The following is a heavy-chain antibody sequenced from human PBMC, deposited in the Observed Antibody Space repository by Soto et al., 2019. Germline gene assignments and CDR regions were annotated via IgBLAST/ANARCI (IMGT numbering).Heavy chain of an antibody. CDR1: GYTFTGYY. V-gene: IGHV1-2*04. J-gene: IGHJ4*02. CDR3: ARAVDYDYIWGSFDY. Sequence: QVQLVQSGAEVKKPGASVKVSCKASGYTFTGYYMHWVRQAPGQGLEWMGWINPNSGGTNYAQKLQGWVTMTRDTSISTAYMELSRLRSDDTAVYYCARAVDYDYIWGSFDYWGQGTLVTVSS. CDR2: INPNSGGT. D-gene: IGHD3-16*01.